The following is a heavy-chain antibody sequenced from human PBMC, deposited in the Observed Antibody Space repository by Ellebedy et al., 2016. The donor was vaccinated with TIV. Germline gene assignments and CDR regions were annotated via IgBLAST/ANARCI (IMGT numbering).Heavy chain of an antibody. J-gene: IGHJ3*01. CDR1: GASITSYY. Sequence: SETLSLTCTVSGASITSYYWNWIRRSTGGGLEWIGYVYSSGVTNYNPSLMSRAIISLDTSRNQFSLQLDSVTAADTAVYYCARKFLSYDHAFDVWGQGTRVTVSS. D-gene: IGHD1-26*01. CDR2: VYSSGVT. CDR3: ARKFLSYDHAFDV. V-gene: IGHV4-59*01.